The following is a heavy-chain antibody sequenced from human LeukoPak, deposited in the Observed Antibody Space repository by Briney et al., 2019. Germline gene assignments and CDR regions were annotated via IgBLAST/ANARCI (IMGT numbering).Heavy chain of an antibody. V-gene: IGHV3-15*01. CDR1: GITFSSFG. CDR2: IKSKTDGGTT. J-gene: IGHJ4*02. Sequence: GGSLRLSCAAPGITFSSFGMHWLRQAPGKGLEWGGRIKSKTDGGTTDYAAPVKGRFTISRDDSKNTLYLQMNSLKTEDTAVYYCTREAVTANGYFDYWGQGTLVTVSS. D-gene: IGHD2-21*02. CDR3: TREAVTANGYFDY.